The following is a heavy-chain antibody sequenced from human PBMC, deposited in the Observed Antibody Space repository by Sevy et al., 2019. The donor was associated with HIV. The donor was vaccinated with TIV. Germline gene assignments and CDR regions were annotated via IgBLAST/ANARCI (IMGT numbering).Heavy chain of an antibody. V-gene: IGHV3-23*01. Sequence: GGSLRLSCAASGFTFSKYSMSWVSQPPGKGLEWVSTLSFGCGEINYADSVKGRFTISRDNSESSVYLQMNNLRPEDTAVYYCAREGCTKPHDYWGQGTLVTVSS. J-gene: IGHJ4*02. CDR3: AREGCTKPHDY. CDR2: LSFGCGEI. CDR1: GFTFSKYS. D-gene: IGHD2-8*01.